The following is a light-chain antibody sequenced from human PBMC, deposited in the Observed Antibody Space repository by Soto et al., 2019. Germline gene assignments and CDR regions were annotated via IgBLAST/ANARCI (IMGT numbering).Light chain of an antibody. CDR1: QGIRND. J-gene: IGKJ1*01. V-gene: IGKV1-17*01. CDR3: LQYNTYPWT. CDR2: AAS. Sequence: DIQMTQSPSSLSASVGDRVTITCRASQGIRNDLDWYQQKPGKAPERRIYAASRLQSGVPSRFSGSGSGTEFTLTISSLQAEDFATYYCLQYNTYPWTFGQGTKVEIK.